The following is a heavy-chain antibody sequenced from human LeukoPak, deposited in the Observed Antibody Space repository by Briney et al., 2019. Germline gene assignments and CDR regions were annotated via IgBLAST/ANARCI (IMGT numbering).Heavy chain of an antibody. CDR3: ARWYCSTTTCYYLDH. D-gene: IGHD2-2*01. CDR1: GGSISSYY. Sequence: SSETLSLTCTVSGGSISSYYWSWIRQPPGRGLEYTGHVYYSGNTDYNPSLKSRVTMSVDTSKNQFSLRLNSVTAADTAVYYCARWYCSTTTCYYLDHWGQGTLVTVSS. CDR2: VYYSGNT. J-gene: IGHJ4*02. V-gene: IGHV4-59*01.